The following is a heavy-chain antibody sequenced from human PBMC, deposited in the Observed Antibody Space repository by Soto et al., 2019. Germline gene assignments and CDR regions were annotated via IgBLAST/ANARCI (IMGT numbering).Heavy chain of an antibody. V-gene: IGHV4-61*01. CDR3: ARSITMVRGVIKIHDY. CDR1: GGSVSSGSYY. D-gene: IGHD3-10*01. CDR2: IYYSGST. J-gene: IGHJ4*02. Sequence: SETLSLTCTVSGGSVSSGSYYWSWIRQPPGKGLEWIGYIYYSGSTNYNPSLKSRVTISVDTSKNQFSLKLSSVTAADTAVYYCARSITMVRGVIKIHDYWGQGNLVTVSS.